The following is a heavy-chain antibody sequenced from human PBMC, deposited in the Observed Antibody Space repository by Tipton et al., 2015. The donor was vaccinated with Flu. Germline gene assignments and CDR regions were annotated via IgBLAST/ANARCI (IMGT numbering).Heavy chain of an antibody. V-gene: IGHV3-23*01. Sequence: SLRLSCAASGVTFSNYAMSWVRQAPGKGLEWVSTISGGGDRTYYADSVKGRFTISRDNSKNTLYLQMSSLRAEDTAVFYCAKVRSYDSGGYPPIFDYWGQGTLVTVSS. CDR2: ISGGGDRT. J-gene: IGHJ4*02. D-gene: IGHD3-22*01. CDR1: GVTFSNYA. CDR3: AKVRSYDSGGYPPIFDY.